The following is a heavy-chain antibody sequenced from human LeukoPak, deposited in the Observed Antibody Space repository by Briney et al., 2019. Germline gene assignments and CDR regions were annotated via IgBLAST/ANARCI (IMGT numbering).Heavy chain of an antibody. J-gene: IGHJ4*02. CDR1: GFTFSSYG. V-gene: IGHV3-30*18. CDR3: AKDLGGSGYYSDY. CDR2: ISYDGSNK. D-gene: IGHD3-22*01. Sequence: GRSLRHSCAASGFTFSSYGMHWVRQAPGKGLEWVAVISYDGSNKYYADSVKGRFTISRDNSKNTLYLQMNSLRAEDTAVYYCAKDLGGSGYYSDYWGQGTLVTVSS.